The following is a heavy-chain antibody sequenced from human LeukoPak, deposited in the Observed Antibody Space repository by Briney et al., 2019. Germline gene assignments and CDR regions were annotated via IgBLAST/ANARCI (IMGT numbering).Heavy chain of an antibody. CDR3: ATLTRGGGSYYLSLDY. J-gene: IGHJ4*02. CDR1: GFTFSNSG. D-gene: IGHD1-26*01. V-gene: IGHV3-23*01. CDR2: ITGSGDNT. Sequence: PGGSLRLSCAASGFTFSNSGMSWLRQAPGKGLEWVSAITGSGDNTYYADSVKGRFTISRDNSKNTLYLQMNSLRAEDTAVYYCATLTRGGGSYYLSLDYWGQGTLVTVSS.